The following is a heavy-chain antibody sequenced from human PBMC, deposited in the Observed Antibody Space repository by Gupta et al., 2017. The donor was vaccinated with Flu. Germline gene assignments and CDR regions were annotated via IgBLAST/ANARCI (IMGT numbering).Heavy chain of an antibody. D-gene: IGHD6-19*01. V-gene: IGHV4-31*03. Sequence: QVQLQESGPGLVKPSQTLSLTCTVSGGSFSSGGHYWTWIRKRPGKGLEWIGYIYYSGKVYYTPSLKSRVTISADTSKNQFSLKLTSVTAADTAVYYCATSSAVGGLHAGLDFWGQGSLVTVSS. CDR3: ATSSAVGGLHAGLDF. CDR1: GGSFSSGGHY. CDR2: IYYSGKV. J-gene: IGHJ4*02.